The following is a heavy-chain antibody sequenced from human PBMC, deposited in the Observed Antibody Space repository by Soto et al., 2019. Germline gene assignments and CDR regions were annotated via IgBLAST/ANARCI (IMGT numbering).Heavy chain of an antibody. CDR3: VKGEFYYDSSAYYPFDS. CDR2: ISINGGST. V-gene: IGHV3-64D*06. D-gene: IGHD3-22*01. J-gene: IGHJ4*02. CDR1: GFTFSSSA. Sequence: GGSLRLSCSASGFTFSSSAHHLGPQAPGKGLEYVSSISINGGSTHYADSVKGRFTISRDNSRNTQYLQMSSLRADDTAVYYCVKGEFYYDSSAYYPFDSWGQGT.